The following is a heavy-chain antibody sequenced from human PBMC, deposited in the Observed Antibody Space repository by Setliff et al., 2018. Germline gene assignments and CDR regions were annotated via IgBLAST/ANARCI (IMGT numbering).Heavy chain of an antibody. CDR1: GFTFSSLW. J-gene: IGHJ5*02. CDR2: INQGGGDQ. V-gene: IGHV3-7*01. Sequence: GGSLRLSCAASGFTFSSLWMAWVRQAPGKGLEWVANINQGGGDQFYVDSVRGRFIISRDNAKNSLYLHMNSLRADDTAVYYRSRDVYDFRTGQADPWGQGTLVTVSS. D-gene: IGHD3-3*01. CDR3: SRDVYDFRTGQADP.